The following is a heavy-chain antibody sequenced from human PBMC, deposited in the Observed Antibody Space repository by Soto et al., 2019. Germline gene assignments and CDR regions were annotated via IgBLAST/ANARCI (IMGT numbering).Heavy chain of an antibody. CDR2: IYPGDSDT. V-gene: IGHV5-51*01. CDR3: ARTAPAAKYSSGMDV. D-gene: IGHD2-2*01. Sequence: PGEALKISCEGSGYSFTSYCIGAVRQMPGKGLECMGIIYPGDSDTRYSPSFQGQVTISADKSISTAYLQWSSLKASDIAMYYCARTAPAAKYSSGMDVSAQGTTVT. CDR1: GYSFTSYC. J-gene: IGHJ6*02.